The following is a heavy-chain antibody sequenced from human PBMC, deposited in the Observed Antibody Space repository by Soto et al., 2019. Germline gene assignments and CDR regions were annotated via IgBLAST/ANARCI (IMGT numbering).Heavy chain of an antibody. CDR1: GGTFSSYA. V-gene: IGHV1-69*01. CDR2: IIPIFGTA. CDR3: ARTAASEPGAGIYHRYDIDF. J-gene: IGHJ4*02. D-gene: IGHD5-12*01. Sequence: QVQLVQSGAEVKKPGSSVKVSCKASGGTFSSYAISWVRQAPGQGLEWMGGIIPIFGTANYAQKFQGRVTITADESTSTAYMELSSLRSEDTAVYYCARTAASEPGAGIYHRYDIDFWGQGTLVTVSS.